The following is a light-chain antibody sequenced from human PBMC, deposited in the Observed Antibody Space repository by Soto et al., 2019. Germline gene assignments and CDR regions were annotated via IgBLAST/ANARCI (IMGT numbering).Light chain of an antibody. CDR2: AAS. J-gene: IGKJ4*01. Sequence: DIQMTQSPSSLSASVGDRVIITCRTSQSISNYLNWYQHKPGKAPKVLISAASNLRSGVPSRFSGSGSGTVFTLTISSLQPEDFATYFCQQSYTLSPLTFGGGTKVDIK. V-gene: IGKV1-39*01. CDR1: QSISNY. CDR3: QQSYTLSPLT.